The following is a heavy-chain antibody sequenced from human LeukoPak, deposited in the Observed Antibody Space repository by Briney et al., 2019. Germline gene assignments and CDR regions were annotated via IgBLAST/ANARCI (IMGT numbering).Heavy chain of an antibody. CDR2: ISSSSSSYI. Sequence: GGSLRLSCAASGFTFSSYSMNWVRQAPGKGLEWVSSISSSSSSYIYYADSVKGRFTISRDNAKNSLYLQMNSLRAEDTAVYYCARDLSRRGMDVWGKGTTVTVSS. J-gene: IGHJ6*04. CDR3: ARDLSRRGMDV. V-gene: IGHV3-21*01. CDR1: GFTFSSYS.